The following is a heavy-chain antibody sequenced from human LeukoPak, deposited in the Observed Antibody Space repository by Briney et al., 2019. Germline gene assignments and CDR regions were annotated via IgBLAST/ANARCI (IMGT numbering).Heavy chain of an antibody. CDR2: IYYSGRT. CDR1: GGPISGYY. D-gene: IGHD7-27*01. Sequence: SETLSLTCTVSGGPISGYYWNWIRQPPGKGLEWIGSIYYSGRTSFNGSLKTRITMSVDTSKNQFSLRLTSVTTADTAVYFCARDSAGDYWLDPWGQGTPVTVSS. CDR3: ARDSAGDYWLDP. V-gene: IGHV4-59*01. J-gene: IGHJ5*02.